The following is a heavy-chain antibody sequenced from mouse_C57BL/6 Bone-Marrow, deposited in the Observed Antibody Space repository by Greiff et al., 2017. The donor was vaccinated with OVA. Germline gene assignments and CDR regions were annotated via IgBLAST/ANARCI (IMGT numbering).Heavy chain of an antibody. CDR2: IYPGSGST. D-gene: IGHD2-4*01. CDR1: GYTFTSYW. J-gene: IGHJ3*01. V-gene: IGHV1-55*01. Sequence: QVQLQQPGAELVKPGASVKMSCKASGYTFTSYWITWVKQRPGQGLEWIGDIYPGSGSTNYNEKFKRKATLTVDTSSSTAYMQLSSLTSEDSAVYYCARKGYYDPAWFAYWGQGTLVTVSA. CDR3: ARKGYYDPAWFAY.